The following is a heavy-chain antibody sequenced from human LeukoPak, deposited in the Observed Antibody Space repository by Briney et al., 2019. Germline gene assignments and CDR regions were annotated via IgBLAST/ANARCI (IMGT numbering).Heavy chain of an antibody. CDR1: GFTFSTYE. V-gene: IGHV3-48*03. D-gene: IGHD2-21*02. J-gene: IGHJ4*02. Sequence: GGSLRLSCAASGFTFSTYEMNWVRQAPGKGPEWVSFISGSGSTIFYADSVKGRFTISRDNPKNSLYLQMNSLRADDTAVYYCARYCGGDCYYDYWGQGTLVTVSS. CDR2: ISGSGSTI. CDR3: ARYCGGDCYYDY.